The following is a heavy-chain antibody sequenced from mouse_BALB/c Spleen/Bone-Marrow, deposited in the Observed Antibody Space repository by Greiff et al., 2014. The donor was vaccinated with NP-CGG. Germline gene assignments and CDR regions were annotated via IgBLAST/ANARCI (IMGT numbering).Heavy chain of an antibody. CDR1: GYTFTSCW. D-gene: IGHD2-1*01. Sequence: DLVKPGASVKLSCKASGYTFTSCWINWIKQRPGQGLEWIGRIAPGSGSTYYNEMFKGKATLTVDTSSSTAYIQLSSLSSEDSAVYFCARFPIYYGNYGAMDYWGQGTSVTVSS. CDR3: ARFPIYYGNYGAMDY. CDR2: IAPGSGST. J-gene: IGHJ4*01. V-gene: IGHV1S41*01.